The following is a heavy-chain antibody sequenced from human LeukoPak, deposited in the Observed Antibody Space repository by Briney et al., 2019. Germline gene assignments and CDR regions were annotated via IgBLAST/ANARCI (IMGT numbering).Heavy chain of an antibody. Sequence: PGGSLRLSCAASGFTFSNAWMSWVRQAPGKGLEWVGRIKSKTDGGTTDYAAPVKGSFTISRDDSKNTLYLQMNSLKTEDTAVYYCTTDRLDYADFTYYFDYWGQGTLVTVSS. CDR2: IKSKTDGGTT. V-gene: IGHV3-15*01. CDR3: TTDRLDYADFTYYFDY. J-gene: IGHJ4*02. D-gene: IGHD3/OR15-3a*01. CDR1: GFTFSNAW.